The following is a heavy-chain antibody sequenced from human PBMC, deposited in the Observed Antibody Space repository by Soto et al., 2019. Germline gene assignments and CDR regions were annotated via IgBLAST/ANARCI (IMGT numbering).Heavy chain of an antibody. D-gene: IGHD2-15*01. V-gene: IGHV3-21*01. J-gene: IGHJ3*02. CDR2: ISSSSSYI. CDR1: GFTFSSYS. Sequence: EVQLVESGGGLVKPGGSLRLSCAASGFTFSSYSMNWVRQAPGKGLEWVSSISSSSSYIYYADSVKGRFTISRDNAKNSLYLQMNSLRAEDTAVYYCARNLGYCSGGSCYSEAFAIWGQGTMVTVSS. CDR3: ARNLGYCSGGSCYSEAFAI.